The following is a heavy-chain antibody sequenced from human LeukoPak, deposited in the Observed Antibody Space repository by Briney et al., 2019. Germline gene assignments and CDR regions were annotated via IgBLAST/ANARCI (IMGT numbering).Heavy chain of an antibody. CDR2: INADSGDT. D-gene: IGHD3-10*01. Sequence: ASVKVSCEVSEYTFNGYYIHWVRQAPGKGLEYMGWINADSGDTKCAQRLRGRVTMTRDTSINTAYMELSSLTSDDPAVYYCARENSGSGTFDYWGQGTLVTVSS. J-gene: IGHJ4*02. CDR3: ARENSGSGTFDY. CDR1: EYTFNGYY. V-gene: IGHV1-2*02.